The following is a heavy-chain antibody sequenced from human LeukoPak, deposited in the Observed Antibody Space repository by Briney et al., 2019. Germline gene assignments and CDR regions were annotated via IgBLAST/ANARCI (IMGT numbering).Heavy chain of an antibody. CDR2: ITSGSSYI. V-gene: IGHV3-21*01. J-gene: IGHJ2*01. CDR3: ARDMSTVGLFDL. D-gene: IGHD4-23*01. CDR1: GFLSSGYT. Sequence: GGSLRLSCEGSGFLSSGYTINGVRQAPGKGLEWVSSITSGSSYIYYADSVKGRFTISRDNGKNSVYLQMNSLRAGDTAIYFCARDMSTVGLFDLWGRGTLVTVSS.